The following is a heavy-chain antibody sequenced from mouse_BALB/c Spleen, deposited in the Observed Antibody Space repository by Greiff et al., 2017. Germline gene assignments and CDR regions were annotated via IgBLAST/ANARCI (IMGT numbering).Heavy chain of an antibody. D-gene: IGHD1-1*01. CDR1: VYTFSSYW. J-gene: IGHJ2*01. CDR2: ILPGSGST. CDR3: ARVTTVVRFFDY. V-gene: IGHV1-9*01. Sequence: QVQLQQSGAELMKPGASVKISCKATVYTFSSYWIEWVKQRPGHGLEWIGEILPGSGSTNYNEKFKGKATFTADTSSNTAYMQLSSLTSEDSAVYYCARVTTVVRFFDYWGQGTTLTVSS.